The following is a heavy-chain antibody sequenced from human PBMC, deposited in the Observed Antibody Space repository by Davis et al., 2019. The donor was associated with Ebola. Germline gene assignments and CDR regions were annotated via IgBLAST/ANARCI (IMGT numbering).Heavy chain of an antibody. D-gene: IGHD2-8*01. J-gene: IGHJ4*02. CDR3: AKREGSCTSDGCPYYFHY. CDR2: ISYDGSNK. CDR1: GFTFSSYG. V-gene: IGHV3-30*18. Sequence: PGGSLRLSCAASGFTFSSYGMHWVRQAPGKGLEWVAVISYDGSNKYYADSVKGRFTISRDNSKNTLYLQMNSLRAEDTAVYYCAKREGSCTSDGCPYYFHYWGQGTQVTVSS.